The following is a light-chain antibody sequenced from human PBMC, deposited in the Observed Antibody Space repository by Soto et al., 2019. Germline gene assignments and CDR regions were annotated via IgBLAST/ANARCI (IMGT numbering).Light chain of an antibody. J-gene: IGKJ1*01. CDR1: QRVNGY. V-gene: IGKV3-11*01. Sequence: EIVLTQSPATLSVSPGERATLSCRASQRVNGYLAWYQQKPGQPPRLLIYDASHRATGIPARFSGSGSGTDFTLTISGLELEDFAVYYCEQRSNWPPTFGQGTKVDIK. CDR3: EQRSNWPPT. CDR2: DAS.